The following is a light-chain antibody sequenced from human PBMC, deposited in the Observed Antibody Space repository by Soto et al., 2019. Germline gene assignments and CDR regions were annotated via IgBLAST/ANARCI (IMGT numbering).Light chain of an antibody. Sequence: VLNQSPGTLSLSPGERATLYCRPSQSVSSSYLAWYQPKPGEAPRXLIYGAYSRATGIPDMFNGSGSGTAFTLSISRLEHEDLSVYYCQQYGSSPWTFGQGTKV. CDR2: GAY. CDR3: QQYGSSPWT. J-gene: IGKJ1*01. CDR1: QSVSSSY. V-gene: IGKV3-20*01.